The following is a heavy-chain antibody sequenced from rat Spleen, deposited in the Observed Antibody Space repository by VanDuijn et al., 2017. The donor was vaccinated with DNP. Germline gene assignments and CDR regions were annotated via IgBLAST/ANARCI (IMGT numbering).Heavy chain of an antibody. D-gene: IGHD1-4*01. V-gene: IGHV5-25*01. J-gene: IGHJ2*01. CDR1: GFTFSNYD. CDR3: ARQGGSLY. Sequence: EVQLVESGGGLVQPGRSLKLSCAASGFTFSNYDMAWVRQAPTKGLEWVASISTSGGSTYYRDSVKGRFTVSRDNAKSTLYLQMDSLRSEDTATYYCARQGGSLYWGQGVMVTVSS. CDR2: ISTSGGST.